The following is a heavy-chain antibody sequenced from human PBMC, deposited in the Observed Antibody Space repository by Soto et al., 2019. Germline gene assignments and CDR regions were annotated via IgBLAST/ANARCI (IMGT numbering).Heavy chain of an antibody. CDR1: GFSFGSDW. V-gene: IGHV3-7*05. CDR2: IRKDGSKE. CDR3: SRDANYRDDSAYYDVFDI. J-gene: IGHJ3*02. D-gene: IGHD3-16*01. Sequence: DVQLTESGGGLVQPGGSLRLSCGASGFSFGSDWMAWVRQAPGKGLEWVANIRKDGSKEHYADSVRGRFIVSRDNAKDSLYLQMNSLRRADTAVYYCSRDANYRDDSAYYDVFDIWGQGTMVTVSS.